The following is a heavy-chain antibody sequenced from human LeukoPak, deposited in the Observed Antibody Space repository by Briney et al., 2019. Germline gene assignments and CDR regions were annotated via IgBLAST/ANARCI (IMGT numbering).Heavy chain of an antibody. D-gene: IGHD3-10*01. CDR3: AKERGGQDWDFDL. Sequence: GGSLRLSCAASGFTFSVYEMNWVRQAPGKGLEWVSYISSSGISTYYADSVKGRFTISRDNAKNSLFLQMNSLRAEDTAVYYCAKERGGQDWDFDLWGRGTLVTVSS. J-gene: IGHJ2*01. CDR2: ISSSGIST. CDR1: GFTFSVYE. V-gene: IGHV3-48*03.